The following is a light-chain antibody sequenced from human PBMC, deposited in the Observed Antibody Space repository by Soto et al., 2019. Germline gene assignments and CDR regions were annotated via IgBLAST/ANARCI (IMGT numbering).Light chain of an antibody. CDR1: QSVSSSF. Sequence: EIVLTQSPGTLSLSAGERATLACRASQSVSSSFLAWYQQTPGQAPRLLIYGASSRATGIPDRFSGSGSGTDFTLTISRLEPEDFAVYHCQQYDRSAETTFGQGTRLEIK. J-gene: IGKJ5*01. CDR2: GAS. CDR3: QQYDRSAETT. V-gene: IGKV3-20*01.